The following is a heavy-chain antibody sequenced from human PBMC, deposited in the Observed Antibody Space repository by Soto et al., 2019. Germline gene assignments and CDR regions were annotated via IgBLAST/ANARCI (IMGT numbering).Heavy chain of an antibody. CDR3: ARHYSSGLFAFDI. V-gene: IGHV4-59*08. CDR2: IYYSGST. Sequence: SETLSLTCTVSGGSISSYYWSWIRQPPGKGLEWIGYIYYSGSTNYNPSLKSRVTISVDTSKNQFSLKLSSVTAADTAVYYCARHYSSGLFAFDIWGQGTMVTVSS. CDR1: GGSISSYY. J-gene: IGHJ3*02. D-gene: IGHD6-19*01.